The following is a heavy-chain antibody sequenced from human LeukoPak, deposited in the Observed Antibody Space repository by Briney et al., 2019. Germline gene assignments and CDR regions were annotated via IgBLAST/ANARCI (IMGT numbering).Heavy chain of an antibody. D-gene: IGHD6-6*01. Sequence: GGSLRLSCAASGFTFDDYAMHWVRQAPGKGLEWVSGISWSSGSIGYADSVEGRFTISRDNAKNSLYLQMNSLRAEDTALYYCAKAIEDSSSSGYFQHWGQGTLVTVSS. CDR2: ISWSSGSI. J-gene: IGHJ1*01. CDR3: AKAIEDSSSSGYFQH. CDR1: GFTFDDYA. V-gene: IGHV3-9*01.